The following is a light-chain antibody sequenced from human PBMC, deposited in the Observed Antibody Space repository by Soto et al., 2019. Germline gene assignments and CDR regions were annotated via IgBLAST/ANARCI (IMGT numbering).Light chain of an antibody. CDR3: QQRET. V-gene: IGKV3-11*01. Sequence: EIVLTQSPATLSLSPWERATLSCRASQSVSSYLAWYQQKPGQAPRLLIYDASNRATGIPARFSGSGSGTNFTLTISSLEPEDFAVYYCQQRETFGQGTKVDIK. CDR2: DAS. J-gene: IGKJ1*01. CDR1: QSVSSY.